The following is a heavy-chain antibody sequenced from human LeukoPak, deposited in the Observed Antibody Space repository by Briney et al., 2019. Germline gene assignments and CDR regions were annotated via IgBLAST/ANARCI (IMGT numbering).Heavy chain of an antibody. V-gene: IGHV4-59*08. Sequence: SETLSLTCTVSGDCISSHYWSWIRQPPGKGLEWIGYIHYSVTTNYNPSLKSRIAISVDTSKNQFSLKLTSVAAADTAVYYCARLHYDTSGLYYYFDYWGQGTLDTVSS. CDR1: GDCISSHY. D-gene: IGHD3-22*01. CDR2: IHYSVTT. J-gene: IGHJ4*02. CDR3: ARLHYDTSGLYYYFDY.